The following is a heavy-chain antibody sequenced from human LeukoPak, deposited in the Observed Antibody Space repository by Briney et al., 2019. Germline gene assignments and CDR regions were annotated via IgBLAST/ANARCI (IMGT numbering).Heavy chain of an antibody. D-gene: IGHD2-15*01. CDR2: ISSSSSYI. CDR1: GFTFNSYA. Sequence: GGSLRLSCAASGFTFNSYAMHWVRQAPGKGLEWVSSISSSSSYIYYADSVKGRFTISRDNAKNSLYLQMNSLRAEDTAVYYCASSASPGIRGQGTLVTVSS. CDR3: ASSASPGI. V-gene: IGHV3-21*01. J-gene: IGHJ4*02.